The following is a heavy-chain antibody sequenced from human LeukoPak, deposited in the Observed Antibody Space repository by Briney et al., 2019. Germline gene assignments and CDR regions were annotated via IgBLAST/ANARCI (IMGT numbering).Heavy chain of an antibody. CDR2: ISRSGNTI. CDR1: GFTFSSCE. V-gene: IGHV3-48*03. D-gene: IGHD2-2*01. J-gene: IGHJ6*02. CDR3: SRYCSSTSCSTYFYYGMDV. Sequence: GGSLRLSCAASGFTFSSCEMNWVRQAPGKGLEWVSYISRSGNTIYYADSVKGRFTISRDNSKNTLYLQMNSLRAEDTAVYYCSRYCSSTSCSTYFYYGMDVWGQGTTVTVSS.